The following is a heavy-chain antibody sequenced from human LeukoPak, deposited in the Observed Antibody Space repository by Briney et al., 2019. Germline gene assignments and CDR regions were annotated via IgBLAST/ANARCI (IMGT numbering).Heavy chain of an antibody. J-gene: IGHJ3*02. D-gene: IGHD6-19*01. Sequence: GGSLRLSCAASGFTFSSYSMNWVRQAPGRGLEWVSSISSSSYIYYADSVKGRFTVSRDNAKNSLYLQMNSLRAEDTAVYYCARDRAYSSGWHSDAFDIWGQGTMVTVSS. CDR1: GFTFSSYS. V-gene: IGHV3-21*01. CDR3: ARDRAYSSGWHSDAFDI. CDR2: ISSSSYI.